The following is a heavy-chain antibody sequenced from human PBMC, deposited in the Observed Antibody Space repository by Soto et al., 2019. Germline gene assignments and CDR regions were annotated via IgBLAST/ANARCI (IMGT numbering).Heavy chain of an antibody. V-gene: IGHV4-31*03. J-gene: IGHJ6*02. Sequence: SETLSLTCTVSGGSISSGGYYWSWIRQHPGKGLEWIGYIYYSGSTYYNPSLKSRVTISVDTSKNQFSLKLSSVTAADTAVYYCARGSFLATAYYYYYGMDVWGQGTTVTVSS. CDR1: GGSISSGGYY. CDR2: IYYSGST. CDR3: ARGSFLATAYYYYYGMDV.